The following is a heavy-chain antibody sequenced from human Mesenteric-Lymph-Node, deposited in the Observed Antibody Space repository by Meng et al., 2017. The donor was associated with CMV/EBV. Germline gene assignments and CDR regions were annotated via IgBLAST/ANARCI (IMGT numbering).Heavy chain of an antibody. CDR3: GSWYFNY. CDR1: GDNVSSSRAA. J-gene: IGHJ4*02. CDR2: KYYRSKWDH. V-gene: IGHV6-1*01. Sequence: TYGIAGDNVSSSRAAWHWIRQCPSRGLEWLGKKYYRSKWDHDYEVSMKSQITINSDTSKNQFSLLLNSVTPEDTAVYYCGSWYFNYWGQGTLVTVSS.